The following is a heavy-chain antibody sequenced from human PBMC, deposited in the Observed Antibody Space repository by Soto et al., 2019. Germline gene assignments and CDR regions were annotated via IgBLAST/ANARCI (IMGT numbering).Heavy chain of an antibody. CDR1: GFSLSTSGVG. Sequence: GSGPTLVNPTQTLTLTCTFSGFSLSTSGVGVGWIRQPPGKALEWLALIYWDDDKRYSPSLKSRLTITKDTSKNQVVLTMTNMDPVDTATYYCAHRLGGFGEFVNWFDHWGQGTLVTVSS. CDR3: AHRLGGFGEFVNWFDH. V-gene: IGHV2-5*02. J-gene: IGHJ5*02. D-gene: IGHD3-10*01. CDR2: IYWDDDK.